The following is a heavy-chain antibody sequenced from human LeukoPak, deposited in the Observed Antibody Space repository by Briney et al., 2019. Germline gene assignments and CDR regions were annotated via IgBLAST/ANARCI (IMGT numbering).Heavy chain of an antibody. CDR1: GGSINNYY. J-gene: IGHJ3*02. V-gene: IGHV4-4*07. CDR3: ARGRYCSADICSGGDAFDI. CDR2: IYTRGST. D-gene: IGHD2-15*01. Sequence: SETLSLICTVSGGSINNYYWSWIRQPAGKGLEWIGRIYTRGSTNYNPSLKSRVTMSVDTSTNQFSLKLSSVTAADTAVYYCARGRYCSADICSGGDAFDIWGQGTMVSVSS.